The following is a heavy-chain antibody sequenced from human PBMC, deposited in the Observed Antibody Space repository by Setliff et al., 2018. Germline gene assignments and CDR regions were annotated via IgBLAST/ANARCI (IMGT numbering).Heavy chain of an antibody. CDR1: GFTFSNAW. V-gene: IGHV3-15*01. J-gene: IGHJ4*02. D-gene: IGHD2-15*01. CDR3: TTDRRGGCSGASCYDFDY. Sequence: LRLSCAASGFTFSNAWMSWVRQAPGKGLEWVGRIKSKTDGGTIDYAAPVKGRSIISGDESENTLYLQMNNLKTEDTGVYYCTTDRRGGCSGASCYDFDYWGQGTLVTVSS. CDR2: IKSKTDGGTI.